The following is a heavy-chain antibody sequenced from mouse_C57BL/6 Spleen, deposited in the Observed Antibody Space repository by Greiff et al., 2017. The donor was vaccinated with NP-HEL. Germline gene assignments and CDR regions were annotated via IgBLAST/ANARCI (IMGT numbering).Heavy chain of an antibody. CDR2: ISSGGDYI. V-gene: IGHV5-9-1*02. J-gene: IGHJ2*01. CDR1: GFTFSSYA. Sequence: EVQRVESGEGLVKPGGSLKLSCAASGFTFSSYAMSWVRQTPEKRLEWVAYISSGGDYIYYADTVKGRFTISRDNARNTLYLQRSSLKSEDTAMYYCTRASASQWGRGDYFDYWGQGTTLTVSS. CDR3: TRASASQWGRGDYFDY. D-gene: IGHD1-3*01.